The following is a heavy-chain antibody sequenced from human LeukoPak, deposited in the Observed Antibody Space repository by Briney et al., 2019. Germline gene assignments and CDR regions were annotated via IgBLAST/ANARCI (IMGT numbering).Heavy chain of an antibody. Sequence: PGGSLRLSCAASGFTFSSYGMHWLRQAPGKGLEWVAVISYDGSNKYYADSVKGRFTISRDNSKNTLYLQTNSLRAEDTAVYYCAKDLNRYYDFWSGPKSYYYGMDVWGQGTTVTVSS. D-gene: IGHD3-3*01. CDR3: AKDLNRYYDFWSGPKSYYYGMDV. CDR2: ISYDGSNK. J-gene: IGHJ6*02. V-gene: IGHV3-30*18. CDR1: GFTFSSYG.